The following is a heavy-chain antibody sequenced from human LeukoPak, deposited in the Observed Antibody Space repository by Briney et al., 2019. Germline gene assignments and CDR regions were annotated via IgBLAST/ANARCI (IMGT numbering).Heavy chain of an antibody. CDR3: ARTTSLTASGYDC. V-gene: IGHV1-8*03. D-gene: IGHD4-17*01. CDR2: MTPYSGAR. CDR1: VYTFTIYP. J-gene: IGHJ4*02. Sequence: ASVTLSLTSSVYTFTIYPINWVRHAPGQGHERLGWMTPYSGARGYAQRFQGRLSITSDTSMSTAYMELGSLKSDDTAVYFCARTTSLTASGYDCWGQGTLVTVSS.